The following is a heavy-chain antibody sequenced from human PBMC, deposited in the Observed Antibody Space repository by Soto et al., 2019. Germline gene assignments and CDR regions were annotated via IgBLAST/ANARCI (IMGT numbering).Heavy chain of an antibody. J-gene: IGHJ5*02. CDR1: GGTFVSSA. D-gene: IGHD2-8*01. V-gene: IGHV1-69*01. CDR2: IIPILRST. CDR3: AKNNPHGASNKAWLDP. Sequence: QVQLLQSGAELREPGSSVRISCTPSGGTFVSSAFAWVRQAPGGKLEWMGGIIPILRSTKYAEKFLGRLTIRADDSSRTAYLELSSLTFDDTAVSFCAKNNPHGASNKAWLDPWGQGTLVTVST.